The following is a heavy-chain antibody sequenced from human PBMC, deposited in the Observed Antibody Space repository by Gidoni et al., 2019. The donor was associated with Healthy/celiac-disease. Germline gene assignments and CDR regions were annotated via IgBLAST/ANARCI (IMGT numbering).Heavy chain of an antibody. D-gene: IGHD6-13*01. CDR3: ARDPGYSSSWYGDYYYYGMDV. Sequence: QVQLQESGPGLVKPSETLSLTCTVSGGSISSYYWSWIRQPPGKGLAWIGYIYYSGTTNYNPSLKSRVTISVDTSKNQFSLKLSSVTAADTAVYYCARDPGYSSSWYGDYYYYGMDVWGQGTTVTVSS. CDR1: GGSISSYY. J-gene: IGHJ6*02. V-gene: IGHV4-59*01. CDR2: IYYSGTT.